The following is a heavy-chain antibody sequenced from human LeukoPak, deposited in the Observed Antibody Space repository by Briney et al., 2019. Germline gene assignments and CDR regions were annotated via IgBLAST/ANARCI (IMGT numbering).Heavy chain of an antibody. D-gene: IGHD6-13*01. CDR3: ARYAAGPFDY. CDR2: IYYSGST. J-gene: IGHJ4*02. V-gene: IGHV4-61*01. CDR1: GGSVSSGSYY. Sequence: SETLSLTCTVSGGSVSSGSYYWSWIRQPPGKGLEWIGYIYYSGSTNYNPSLKSRVTISVDTSKNQFSLKLGSVTAADTAVYYCARYAAGPFDYWGQGTLVTVSS.